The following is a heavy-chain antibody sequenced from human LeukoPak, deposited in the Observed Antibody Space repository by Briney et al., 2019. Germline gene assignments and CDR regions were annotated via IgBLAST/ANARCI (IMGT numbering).Heavy chain of an antibody. CDR3: AKSTHPYDFWSGFGFDI. CDR2: ISHSGST. D-gene: IGHD3-3*01. V-gene: IGHV4-34*01. J-gene: IGHJ3*02. CDR1: GGSFSGYC. Sequence: SETLSLTCAVYGGSFSGYCWSWIRQPPGKGLEWIGSISHSGSTYYNPSLKSRVTISVDTSKNQFSLKVTSVTAADTAMYFCAKSTHPYDFWSGFGFDIWGQGTVLTVSS.